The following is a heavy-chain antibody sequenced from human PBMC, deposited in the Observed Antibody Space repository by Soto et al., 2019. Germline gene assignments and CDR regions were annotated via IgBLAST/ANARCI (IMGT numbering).Heavy chain of an antibody. D-gene: IGHD1-26*01. J-gene: IGHJ4*02. CDR1: GYTFTSYG. CDR2: IIPIFGTA. CDR3: ARGGRYGGNSDADY. Sequence: ASVKVSCKASGYTFTSYGISWVRQAPGQGLEWMGGIIPIFGTANYAQKFQGRVTITADESTSTAYMELSSLRSEDTAVYYCARGGRYGGNSDADYWGQGTLVTVSS. V-gene: IGHV1-69*13.